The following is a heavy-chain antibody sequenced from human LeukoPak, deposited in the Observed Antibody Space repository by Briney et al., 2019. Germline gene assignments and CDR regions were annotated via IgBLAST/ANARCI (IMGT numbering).Heavy chain of an antibody. D-gene: IGHD1-14*01. CDR1: GGSISTPGYY. V-gene: IGHV4-30-2*01. CDR2: IHRSGST. J-gene: IGHJ4*02. CDR3: AREIVGGFNPGAY. Sequence: KTSQTLSLTCTVSGGSISTPGYYWSWVRQPPGKGLEWIGEIHRSGSTNYNPSLQSRVTISIDRSKNQIALELSSVTAADTAVYYCAREIVGGFNPGAYWGQGTLVTVSS.